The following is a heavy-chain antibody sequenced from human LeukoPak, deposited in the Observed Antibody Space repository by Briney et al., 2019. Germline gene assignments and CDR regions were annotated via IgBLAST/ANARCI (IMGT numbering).Heavy chain of an antibody. J-gene: IGHJ6*03. Sequence: PSETLSLTCTVSGGSISSNSYYWGWIRQPPGKGLEWIGSIYYSGSTYYNPSLKSRVTISVDTSKNQFSLKLSSVTAADTAVYYCARGKYQLLRAYYYYYMDVWGKGTTVTVSS. D-gene: IGHD2-2*01. CDR1: GGSISSNSYY. CDR2: IYYSGST. V-gene: IGHV4-39*01. CDR3: ARGKYQLLRAYYYYYMDV.